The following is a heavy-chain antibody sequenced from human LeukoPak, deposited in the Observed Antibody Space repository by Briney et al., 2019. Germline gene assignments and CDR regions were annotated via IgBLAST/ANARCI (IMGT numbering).Heavy chain of an antibody. CDR2: INHGGST. Sequence: PSETLSLTCAVSGYPVSSGFSWDWLRQPPGKALECIGSINHGGSTHYNPSLKSRVTISLDASKNICSLKLSSVTAADTAVYYCARFDYVWGSNDMYGMDAFDIWGQGTMVAVAS. CDR3: ARFDYVWGSNDMYGMDAFDI. J-gene: IGHJ3*02. V-gene: IGHV4-38-2*01. D-gene: IGHD3-16*01. CDR1: GYPVSSGFS.